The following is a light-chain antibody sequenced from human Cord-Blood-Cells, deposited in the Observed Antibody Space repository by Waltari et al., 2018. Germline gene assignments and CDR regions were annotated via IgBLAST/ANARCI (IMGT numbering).Light chain of an antibody. CDR3: CSYAGSSTWV. CDR1: SSDVGSYNL. Sequence: QSALTQPASVSGSPGQSITISCTGPSSDVGSYNLVSRYQQHPGKAPKLMIYEVSKRPSGVSNRFCASKSGNTASLTTSGLQAEDEADYYCCSYAGSSTWVFGGGTKLTVL. V-gene: IGLV2-23*02. CDR2: EVS. J-gene: IGLJ3*02.